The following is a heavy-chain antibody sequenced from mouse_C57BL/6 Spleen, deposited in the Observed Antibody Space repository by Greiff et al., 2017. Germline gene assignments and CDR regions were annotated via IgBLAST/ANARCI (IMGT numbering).Heavy chain of an antibody. CDR2: IDPSDSYT. V-gene: IGHV1-69*01. D-gene: IGHD2-5*01. CDR1: GYTFTSYW. CDR3: ARKSNSYAMDY. Sequence: QVQLKQPGAELVMPGASVKLSCKASGYTFTSYWMHWVKQRPGQGLEWIGEIDPSDSYTNYNQKFKGKSTLTVDKSSSTAYMQLSSLTSEDSAVYYCARKSNSYAMDYWGQGTSVTVSS. J-gene: IGHJ4*01.